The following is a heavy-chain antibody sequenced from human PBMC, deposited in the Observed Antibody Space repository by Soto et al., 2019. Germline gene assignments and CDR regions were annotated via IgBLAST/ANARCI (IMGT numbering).Heavy chain of an antibody. Sequence: GGSLRLSCAASGFTFSSYAMSRVRQAPGKGLEWVSAISGSGGSTYYADSVKGRLTIYRDNTKNTLYLQMSSLRAEDTAVYYCAKVMVKNWFDPWGQGTLVTVSS. V-gene: IGHV3-23*01. CDR1: GFTFSSYA. CDR3: AKVMVKNWFDP. J-gene: IGHJ5*02. D-gene: IGHD5-18*01. CDR2: ISGSGGST.